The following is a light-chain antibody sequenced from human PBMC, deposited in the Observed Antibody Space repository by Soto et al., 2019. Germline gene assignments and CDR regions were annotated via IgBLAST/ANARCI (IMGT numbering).Light chain of an antibody. CDR3: LQYGSSPYT. CDR1: QSVSSSY. V-gene: IGKV3-20*01. Sequence: EIVLTQSPGTLSLSPGERATLSCRASQSVSSSYLAWYQQKPGQAPRPLIYGASSRATGIPDRLSCSGSGTDFSLTISRLEPEDFAVYYCLQYGSSPYTFGQGTKLEIK. CDR2: GAS. J-gene: IGKJ2*01.